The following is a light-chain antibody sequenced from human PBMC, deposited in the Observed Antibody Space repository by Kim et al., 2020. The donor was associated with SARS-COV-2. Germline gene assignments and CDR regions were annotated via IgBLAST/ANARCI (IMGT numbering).Light chain of an antibody. CDR3: AAWDDSLNGVI. CDR1: SSNIGSNI. Sequence: ELTQPPSASGTPGQRVTISCSGSSSNIGSNIVNWYQQFPGTAPELLIYSNNQRPSGVSDRFSASKSATSASLAISGLLSEDEADYYCAAWDDSLNGVIFGGGTQLTVL. CDR2: SNN. V-gene: IGLV1-44*01. J-gene: IGLJ2*01.